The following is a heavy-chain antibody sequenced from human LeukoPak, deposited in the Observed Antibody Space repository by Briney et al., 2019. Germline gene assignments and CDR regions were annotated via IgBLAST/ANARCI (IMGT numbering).Heavy chain of an antibody. D-gene: IGHD6-13*01. CDR3: ARGKRGIAAAFPDY. CDR1: GESFSKYY. Sequence: SETLSLTCAVYGESFSKYYWSWIRQPPGKGLEWIGYIYYSGSTNYNPSLKSRVTISVDTSKNQFSLKLSSVTAADTAVYYCARGKRGIAAAFPDYWGQGTLVTVSS. CDR2: IYYSGST. V-gene: IGHV4-59*01. J-gene: IGHJ4*02.